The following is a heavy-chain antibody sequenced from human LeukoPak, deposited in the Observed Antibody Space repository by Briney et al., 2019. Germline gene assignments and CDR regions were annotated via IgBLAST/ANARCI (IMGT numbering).Heavy chain of an antibody. D-gene: IGHD2-2*02. J-gene: IGHJ5*02. CDR3: ARVGCSSTSCYSGFDP. CDR1: GYTFTSYY. CDR2: INPSGGST. V-gene: IGHV1-46*01. Sequence: ASVKVSCKASGYTFTSYYMHWVRQAPGQGLEWMGIINPSGGSTSYAQKFQGRVTMTRDMSTGTVYMELSSLRSEDTAVYYCARVGCSSTSCYSGFDPWGQGTLVTVSS.